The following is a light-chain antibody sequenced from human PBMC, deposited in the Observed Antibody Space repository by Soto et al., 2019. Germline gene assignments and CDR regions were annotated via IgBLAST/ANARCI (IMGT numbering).Light chain of an antibody. CDR3: QQRSNRPPGIT. CDR2: DAS. V-gene: IGKV3-11*01. J-gene: IGKJ5*01. Sequence: ETVMTQSPATLSVSPGERATLSCRASQSIRSTLAWFQQKPGQAPRLLIYDASKRATGIPARFSGSGSGTDFTLTISSLEPEDFAVYYCQQRSNRPPGITFGQGTRLEIK. CDR1: QSIRST.